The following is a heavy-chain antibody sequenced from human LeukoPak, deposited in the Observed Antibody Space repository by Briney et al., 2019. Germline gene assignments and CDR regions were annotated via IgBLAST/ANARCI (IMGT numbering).Heavy chain of an antibody. CDR1: GFTFSSYS. CDR2: ISSSSSYI. D-gene: IGHD1-26*01. Sequence: PGGSLRLSCAASGFTFSSYSMNWVRQAPGKGLEWVSSISSSSSYIYYADSVKGRSTISRDNAKNSLYLQMNSLRAEDTAVYYCARDFWDSGSYRDPYFDYWGQGTLVTVSS. CDR3: ARDFWDSGSYRDPYFDY. V-gene: IGHV3-21*01. J-gene: IGHJ4*02.